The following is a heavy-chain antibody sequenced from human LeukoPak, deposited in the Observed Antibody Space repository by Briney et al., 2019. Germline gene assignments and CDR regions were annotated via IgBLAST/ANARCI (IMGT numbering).Heavy chain of an antibody. V-gene: IGHV3-30*03. CDR3: ARATVTRWFDP. CDR1: GFSFSTSG. CDR2: ISYHGSNK. J-gene: IGHJ5*02. D-gene: IGHD4-17*01. Sequence: GGSLRLSCAASGFSFSTSGMHWVRQAPGKGLEWVTVISYHGSNKYYADSVKGRFTISRDNSKNTLYLQMNSLRAEDTAVYYCARATVTRWFDPWGQGTLVTVSS.